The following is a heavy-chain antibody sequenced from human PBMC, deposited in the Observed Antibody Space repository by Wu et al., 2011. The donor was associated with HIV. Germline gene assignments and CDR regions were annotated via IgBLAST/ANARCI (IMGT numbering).Heavy chain of an antibody. Sequence: QVHLVQSGAEVRKPGSSVKVSCKASRGTFSSYAINWVRQAPGQGLEWMGGIIPILGTPNYAQEFQGRVTITMDEFTTTVYMNLTSLTSEDTAVYYCASQSYTSSSSSWYLPPYYYYGMDVWGQGTTVTVSS. CDR2: IIPILGTP. D-gene: IGHD6-13*01. V-gene: IGHV1-69*05. CDR3: ASQSYTSSSSSWYLPPYYYYGMDV. J-gene: IGHJ6*02. CDR1: RGTFSSYA.